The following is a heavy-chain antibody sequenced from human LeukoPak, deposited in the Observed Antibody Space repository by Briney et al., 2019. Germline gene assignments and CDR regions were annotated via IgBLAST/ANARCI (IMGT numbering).Heavy chain of an antibody. CDR1: GFTFSSYG. CDR3: AKERGVLAAAGRGPDY. V-gene: IGHV3-30*18. D-gene: IGHD6-13*01. CDR2: ISYDGSNK. Sequence: GRSLRLSCAASGFTFSSYGMHWVRQAPGKGLEWVAVISYDGSNKYYADSVKGRFTISRDNSKNTLYLQMNSLRAEDTAVYYCAKERGVLAAAGRGPDYWGQGTLVTVSS. J-gene: IGHJ4*02.